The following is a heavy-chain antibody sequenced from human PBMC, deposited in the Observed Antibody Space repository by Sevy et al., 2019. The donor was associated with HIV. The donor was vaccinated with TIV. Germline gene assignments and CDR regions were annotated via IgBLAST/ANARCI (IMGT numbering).Heavy chain of an antibody. CDR1: GFIFSYYG. D-gene: IGHD1-26*01. V-gene: IGHV3-33*01. J-gene: IGHJ4*02. CDR2: IWYDGSNT. CDR3: ARDPHEIMLSGSYYRY. Sequence: GGSLRLSCAASGFIFSYYGMHWVRQAPGKGLEWVAVIWYDGSNTIYADSVKGRFTSSSDNSKNILYLQMNSLRDEDTAVYYCARDPHEIMLSGSYYRYWGQGTRVTVSS.